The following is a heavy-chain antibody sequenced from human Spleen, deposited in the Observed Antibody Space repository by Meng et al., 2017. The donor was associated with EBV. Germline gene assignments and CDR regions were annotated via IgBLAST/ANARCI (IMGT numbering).Heavy chain of an antibody. V-gene: IGHV4-34*01. CDR3: AGEMVTEYYFDY. Sequence: VQLQHGGAGLVKPSGPLAPTCAVYGGSFSGYYWSWIRQPPGKGLEWIGEINHSGSTNYNPSLKSRVTISVDTSKNQFSLKLSSVTAADTAVYYCAGEMVTEYYFDYWGQGTLVTVSS. J-gene: IGHJ4*02. CDR2: INHSGST. CDR1: GGSFSGYY. D-gene: IGHD5-24*01.